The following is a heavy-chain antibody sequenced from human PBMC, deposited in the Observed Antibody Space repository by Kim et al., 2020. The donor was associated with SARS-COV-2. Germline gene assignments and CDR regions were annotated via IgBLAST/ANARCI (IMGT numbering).Heavy chain of an antibody. Sequence: SETLSLTCTVSGYSISSGYYWGWIRQPPGKGLEWIGSIYHSGSTYYNPSLKSRVTISVDTSKNQFSLKLSSVTAADTAVYYCARDRPPRPGRPAAAGTFFDYWGQGTLVTVSS. CDR3: ARDRPPRPGRPAAAGTFFDY. V-gene: IGHV4-38-2*02. CDR1: GYSISSGYY. J-gene: IGHJ4*02. D-gene: IGHD6-13*01. CDR2: IYHSGST.